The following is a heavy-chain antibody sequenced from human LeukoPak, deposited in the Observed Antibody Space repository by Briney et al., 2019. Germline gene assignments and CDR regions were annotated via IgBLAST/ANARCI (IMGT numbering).Heavy chain of an antibody. CDR2: ISGSGGST. D-gene: IGHD6-19*01. V-gene: IGHV3-23*01. Sequence: GGSLRLSCAASGFTFSSYAMSWVRQAPGKGLEWVSAISGSGGSTYYADSVKGRFTISRDNSKNTLYLQMNSLRAEDTAVYCCATDADDSSGWFLDYWGQGTLVTVSS. CDR3: ATDADDSSGWFLDY. J-gene: IGHJ4*02. CDR1: GFTFSSYA.